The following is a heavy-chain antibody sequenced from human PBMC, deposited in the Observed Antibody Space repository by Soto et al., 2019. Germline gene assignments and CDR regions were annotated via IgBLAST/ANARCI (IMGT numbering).Heavy chain of an antibody. CDR3: ARDSYPPFRYYYYGMDV. Sequence: GSSVKVSCKASGGTFSSYAISWVRQAPGQGLEWMGGIIPIFGTANYAQKFQGRVTITADKSTSTAYMELSSLRSEDTAVYYCARDSYPPFRYYYYGMDVWGQGTTVSVS. CDR1: GGTFSSYA. D-gene: IGHD3-16*02. J-gene: IGHJ6*02. CDR2: IIPIFGTA. V-gene: IGHV1-69*06.